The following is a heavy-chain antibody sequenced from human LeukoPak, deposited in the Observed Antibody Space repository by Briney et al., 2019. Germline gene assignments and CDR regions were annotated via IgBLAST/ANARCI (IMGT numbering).Heavy chain of an antibody. D-gene: IGHD5-18*01. CDR2: INPNSGGK. V-gene: IGHV1-2*06. Sequence: EASVKVSCKASGYTFTGYYMHWVRQAPGKGLEGTGRINPNSGGKNYAQKLQGRVTMTRDTSISTAYMELSRLRSDDTAVYYCARESYGLSLNYWGQGTLVTVSS. J-gene: IGHJ4*02. CDR3: ARESYGLSLNY. CDR1: GYTFTGYY.